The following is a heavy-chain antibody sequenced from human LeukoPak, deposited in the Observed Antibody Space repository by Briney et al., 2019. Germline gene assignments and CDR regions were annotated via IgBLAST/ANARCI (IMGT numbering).Heavy chain of an antibody. V-gene: IGHV1-24*01. CDR3: ATGPKYYDFWSGYSTGY. D-gene: IGHD3-3*01. CDR2: FDPEDGET. Sequence: ASVKVSCKVSGYTLTELSMHWVRQAPGKGLEWMGGFDPEDGETIYAQKFQGRVTMTEDTSTDTAYMELSSLRSEDTAVYYCATGPKYYDFWSGYSTGYWGQGTLVTVSS. J-gene: IGHJ4*02. CDR1: GYTLTELS.